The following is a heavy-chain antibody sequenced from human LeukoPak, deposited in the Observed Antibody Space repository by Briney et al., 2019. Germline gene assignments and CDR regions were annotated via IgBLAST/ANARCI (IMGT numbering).Heavy chain of an antibody. D-gene: IGHD5-12*01. CDR2: IRYDGSNK. J-gene: IGHJ4*02. CDR1: GFTFSSYA. CDR3: AKSRYYGGYSGYETIDY. V-gene: IGHV3-30*02. Sequence: PGGSLRLSCAASGFTFSSYAMSWVRQAPGKGLEWVAFIRYDGSNKYYADSVKGRFTISRDNSKNTLYLQMNSLRAEDTAVYYCAKSRYYGGYSGYETIDYWGQGTLVTVSS.